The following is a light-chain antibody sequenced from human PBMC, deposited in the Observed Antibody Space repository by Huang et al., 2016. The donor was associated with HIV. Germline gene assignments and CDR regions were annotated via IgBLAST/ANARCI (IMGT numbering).Light chain of an antibody. CDR2: QAS. V-gene: IGKV1-5*03. Sequence: DIQMTQSPSTLSASVGDRVSITCRASQSISRWLAGYQQKPGKAPKLLIYQASSLQNGVPSRFSGSGSGTEFTLTISSLQPDDFATYYCQQYDSYSRWTFGQGTKVEVK. CDR1: QSISRW. J-gene: IGKJ1*01. CDR3: QQYDSYSRWT.